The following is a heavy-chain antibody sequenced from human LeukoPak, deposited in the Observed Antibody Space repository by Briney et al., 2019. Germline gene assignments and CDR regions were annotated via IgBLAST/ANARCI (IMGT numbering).Heavy chain of an antibody. D-gene: IGHD3-22*01. Sequence: PGGSLRLSCAASGFTISSYGMHWVRQAPGKGLEWVAVISYDGSNKYYADSVKGRFTISRDNSKNTLYLQMNSLRAEDTAVYYCAKDQYYYDSSGYYYRGQGTLVTVSS. CDR3: AKDQYYYDSSGYYY. J-gene: IGHJ4*02. V-gene: IGHV3-30*18. CDR1: GFTISSYG. CDR2: ISYDGSNK.